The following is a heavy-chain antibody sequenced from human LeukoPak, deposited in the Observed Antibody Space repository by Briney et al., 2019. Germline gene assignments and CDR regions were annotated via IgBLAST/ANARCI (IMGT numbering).Heavy chain of an antibody. CDR1: GFTFSTYA. J-gene: IGHJ4*02. Sequence: GGSLRLSCAASGFTFSTYAMNWVRQTPGKGLEWVAVISDDGRHNYYADSVKGRFTISRDNSKSTLYLQMNSLRDDDSAAYFCARVYLERLTAGYFDHWGQGTQVTVSP. CDR3: ARVYLERLTAGYFDH. V-gene: IGHV3-30*04. D-gene: IGHD2-8*01. CDR2: ISDDGRHN.